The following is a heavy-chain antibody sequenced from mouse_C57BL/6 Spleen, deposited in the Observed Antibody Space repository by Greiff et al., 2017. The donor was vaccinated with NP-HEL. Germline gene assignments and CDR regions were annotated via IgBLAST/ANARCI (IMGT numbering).Heavy chain of an antibody. V-gene: IGHV5-4*03. Sequence: EVKLMESGGGLVKPGGSLKLSCAASGFTFSSYAMSWVRQTPEKRLEWVATISDGGSYTYYPDNVKGRFTISRDNAKNNLYLQMSHLKSEDTAMYYCARGWDGWYFDVWGTGTTVTVSS. CDR2: ISDGGSYT. J-gene: IGHJ1*03. CDR1: GFTFSSYA. D-gene: IGHD4-1*01. CDR3: ARGWDGWYFDV.